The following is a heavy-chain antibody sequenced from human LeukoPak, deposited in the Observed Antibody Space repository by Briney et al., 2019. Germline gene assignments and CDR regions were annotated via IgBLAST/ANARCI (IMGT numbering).Heavy chain of an antibody. CDR3: AKVDRGDYSSSPVPYYNYYMNV. CDR1: GFTFSYYS. Sequence: PGGSLRLSCAASGFTFSYYSMNWVRQAPGRGLEWVSCISSSSSLIFYSDSVRGRFTISRDNAKNLLNLHMNSLRVEDTEVYYCAKVDRGDYSSSPVPYYNYYMNVWGKGTTVTVSS. J-gene: IGHJ6*03. D-gene: IGHD6-13*01. V-gene: IGHV3-21*01. CDR2: ISSSSSLI.